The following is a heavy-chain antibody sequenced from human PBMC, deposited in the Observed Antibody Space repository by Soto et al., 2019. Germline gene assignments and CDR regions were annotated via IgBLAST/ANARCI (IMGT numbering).Heavy chain of an antibody. J-gene: IGHJ4*02. Sequence: PGGSLRLSCAASGFTFSSYGMHWVRQAPGKGLEWVAVISYDGSNKYYADSVKGRFTISRDNSKNTLYLQMNSLRAEDTAVYYCAKSSLVVVVAATTFDYWGQGTLVTVSS. CDR3: AKSSLVVVVAATTFDY. D-gene: IGHD2-15*01. CDR1: GFTFSSYG. CDR2: ISYDGSNK. V-gene: IGHV3-30*18.